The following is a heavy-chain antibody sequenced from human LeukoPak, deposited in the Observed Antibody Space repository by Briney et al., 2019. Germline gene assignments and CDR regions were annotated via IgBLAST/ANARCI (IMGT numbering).Heavy chain of an antibody. V-gene: IGHV4-61*02. J-gene: IGHJ4*02. CDR1: GGSISSGSYY. CDR3: ARDAYYYDSSGYRQFDY. D-gene: IGHD3-22*01. Sequence: SQTLSLTCTVSGGSISSGSYYWSWIRQPAGKGLEWIGRIYTSGSTNYNPSLKSRVTISVDTSKNQFSLKLSSVTAADTAVYYCARDAYYYDSSGYRQFDYWGQGTLVTVSS. CDR2: IYTSGST.